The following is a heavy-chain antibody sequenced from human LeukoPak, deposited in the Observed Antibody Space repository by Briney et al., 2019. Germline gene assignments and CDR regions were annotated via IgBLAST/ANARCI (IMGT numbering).Heavy chain of an antibody. CDR1: GGSISSYY. Sequence: SETLSLTCTVYGGSISSYYWRSIRQPPGRGLGWIGYIYYSGSTNNNPSLKSRVTISVDTSKNQFSLKLSSVTAADTAVYYCARDRVLLWFGEPDYYYYYGMDVWGQGTTVTVSS. CDR2: IYYSGST. D-gene: IGHD3-10*01. V-gene: IGHV4-59*01. CDR3: ARDRVLLWFGEPDYYYYYGMDV. J-gene: IGHJ6*02.